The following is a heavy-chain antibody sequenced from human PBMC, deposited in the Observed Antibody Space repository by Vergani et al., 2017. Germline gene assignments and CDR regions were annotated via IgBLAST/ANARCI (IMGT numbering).Heavy chain of an antibody. D-gene: IGHD2-2*01. J-gene: IGHJ3*02. CDR3: ARVGYCSSTSCPDAVDI. Sequence: QVQLVQSGAEVKKPGSSVKVSCKASGGTFSSYAISWVRQAPGQGLEWMGRIIPIFGTANYAQKFQGRVTITADDSTSTAYMELSSLRAEDTAVYYCARVGYCSSTSCPDAVDIWGQGTMVTVSS. CDR2: IIPIFGTA. V-gene: IGHV1-69*13. CDR1: GGTFSSYA.